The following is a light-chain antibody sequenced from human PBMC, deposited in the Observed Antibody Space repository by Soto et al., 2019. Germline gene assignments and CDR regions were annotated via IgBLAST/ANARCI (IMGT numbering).Light chain of an antibody. Sequence: QSALTQPASVSGSPGQSITISCTGTSSDVGNYNYVSWYQQHPAKAPKLMVYDVSNRPSGVSNRFSGSKSGNTASLTISGLQAEDEADYYCSSYTPSGTRVFGTGTKLTVL. CDR3: SSYTPSGTRV. V-gene: IGLV2-14*01. J-gene: IGLJ1*01. CDR1: SSDVGNYNY. CDR2: DVS.